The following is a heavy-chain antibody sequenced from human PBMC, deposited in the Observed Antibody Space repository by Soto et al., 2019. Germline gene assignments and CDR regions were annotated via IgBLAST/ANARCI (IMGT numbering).Heavy chain of an antibody. CDR2: ILYSGTT. CDR1: GGSISSGDYY. V-gene: IGHV4-30-4*01. J-gene: IGHJ4*02. D-gene: IGHD2-8*01. Sequence: QVQLQESGPGLVKPSQTLSLTCTVSGGSISSGDYYWSWISQPPGKGLEWIGYILYSGTTNYNPSLESRLTISVDTSTNQFSLKLTSVTAADTAVYYCARNGALDYWGRGTLVTVSS. CDR3: ARNGALDY.